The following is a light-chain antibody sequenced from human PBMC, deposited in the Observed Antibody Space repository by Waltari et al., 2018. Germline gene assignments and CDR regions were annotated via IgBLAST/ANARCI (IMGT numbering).Light chain of an antibody. J-gene: IGLJ3*02. Sequence: QSALTQPASVSGSPGQSITISCTGTSSDVGGYNYVSWYQQNPGKAPKLMIYDVSKRPSGVSNRFSGSKSGNTASLTISGLQADDEADSYSISYTSSSTWVFGGGTKLSVL. V-gene: IGLV2-14*01. CDR1: SSDVGGYNY. CDR2: DVS. CDR3: ISYTSSSTWV.